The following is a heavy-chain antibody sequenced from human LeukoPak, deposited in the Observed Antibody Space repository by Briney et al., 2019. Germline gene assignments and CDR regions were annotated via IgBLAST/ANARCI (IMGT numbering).Heavy chain of an antibody. Sequence: SETLSLTCTVSGGSISGSSYYWGWIRQPPGKGLEWIGSIYYSGSTYYNSSLKSRVTISVDTSKNQLSLKLSSVTAADTAVYYCARTAGEPATAGYYFDYWGQGTLVTVSS. D-gene: IGHD3-16*01. CDR1: GGSISGSSYY. J-gene: IGHJ4*02. CDR3: ARTAGEPATAGYYFDY. V-gene: IGHV4-39*01. CDR2: IYYSGST.